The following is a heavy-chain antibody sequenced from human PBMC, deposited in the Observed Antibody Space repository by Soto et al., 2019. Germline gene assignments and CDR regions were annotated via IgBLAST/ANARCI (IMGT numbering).Heavy chain of an antibody. V-gene: IGHV3-30-3*01. CDR1: GFTFSSYA. Sequence: QVQLVESGGGVVQPGRSLRLSCAASGFTFSSYAMHWVRQAPGKGLEWVAVISYDGSNKYYADSVKGRFTISRDNXKITLYMQMNSLRAEDTAVYYCARTPYSSGWYIDYWGQGTLVTVSS. D-gene: IGHD6-19*01. CDR3: ARTPYSSGWYIDY. CDR2: ISYDGSNK. J-gene: IGHJ4*02.